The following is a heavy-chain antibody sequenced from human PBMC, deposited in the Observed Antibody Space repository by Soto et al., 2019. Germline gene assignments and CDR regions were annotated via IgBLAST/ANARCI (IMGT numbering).Heavy chain of an antibody. CDR3: ARGGAARPFDYYYYYGMDV. CDR1: GGTFSSYA. J-gene: IGHJ6*02. D-gene: IGHD6-6*01. CDR2: IIPIFGTA. Sequence: GASVRVSCKASGGTFSSYAISWVRQAPGQGLEWMGGIIPIFGTANYAQKFQGRVTITADESTSTAYMELSSLRSEDTAVYYCARGGAARPFDYYYYYGMDVWGQGTTVTVSS. V-gene: IGHV1-69*13.